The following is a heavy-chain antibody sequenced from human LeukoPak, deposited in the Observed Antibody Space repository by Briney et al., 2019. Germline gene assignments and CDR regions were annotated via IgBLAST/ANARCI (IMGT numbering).Heavy chain of an antibody. V-gene: IGHV4-4*02. CDR1: GGSISSSNW. J-gene: IGHJ5*02. CDR3: ARARRIGFDWFDP. Sequence: PSGTLSLTCAVSGGSISSSNWWSWVRQPPGKGLEWIGEIYHSGSTNYNPSLKSRVTISVDTSKNQFSLKLSSVTAADTAVYYCARARRIGFDWFDPWGQGTLVTVSS. CDR2: IYHSGST. D-gene: IGHD3-3*01.